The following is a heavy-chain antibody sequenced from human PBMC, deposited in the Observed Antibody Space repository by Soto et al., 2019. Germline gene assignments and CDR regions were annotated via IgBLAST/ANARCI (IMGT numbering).Heavy chain of an antibody. J-gene: IGHJ4*02. V-gene: IGHV3-30*03. CDR2: ISDDGSNK. D-gene: IGHD1-26*01. CDR1: GFTFSSYG. Sequence: VQLVESGGGVVQPGRSLRLSCAASGFTFSSYGMHWVRQAPGKGLEWVAVISDDGSNKYYADSVKGRFTISRDNSKTTPWLQMNSLRPEDTAVFYCAATYSGSYYAVDYWGQGTLVTVSS. CDR3: AATYSGSYYAVDY.